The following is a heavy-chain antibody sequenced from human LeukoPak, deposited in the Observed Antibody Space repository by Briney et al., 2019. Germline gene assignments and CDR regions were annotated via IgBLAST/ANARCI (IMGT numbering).Heavy chain of an antibody. J-gene: IGHJ4*03. Sequence: SETLSLTCAVYGGSFSPYYWSWIRQPPGKGLEWIAEIDHRGDTNYNPSVKSRVTISIDTSKNQFSLNMRSLNAADTAVYYCARGATISETGYFDFWGQGTLVTVSS. CDR1: GGSFSPYY. D-gene: IGHD5-24*01. CDR2: IDHRGDT. V-gene: IGHV4-34*01. CDR3: ARGATISETGYFDF.